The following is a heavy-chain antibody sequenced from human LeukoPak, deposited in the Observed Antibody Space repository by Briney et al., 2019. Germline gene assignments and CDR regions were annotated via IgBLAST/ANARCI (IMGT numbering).Heavy chain of an antibody. CDR2: INPNNGGT. CDR1: GYTFIDYY. D-gene: IGHD3-10*01. V-gene: IGHV1-2*02. CDR3: ARDLYGSGSYYVA. Sequence: ASVKLSCKASGYTFIDYYMHWVRQAPGQGLEWMGWINPNNGGTHYAQMFQGRVTLTRDTSISTAYLELRWLTSDDTAVYYCARDLYGSGSYYVAWGQGTLVTVSS. J-gene: IGHJ5*02.